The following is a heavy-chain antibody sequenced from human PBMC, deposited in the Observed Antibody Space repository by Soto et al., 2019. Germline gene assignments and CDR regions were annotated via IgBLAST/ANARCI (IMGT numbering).Heavy chain of an antibody. V-gene: IGHV4-39*01. CDR1: GGSISSSTYY. Sequence: QLQLQESGPGLVKPSETLSLTCSVSGGSISSSTYYWGWIRQPPGKGLEWIGSIYYSGSTYCNPFLKSRVTISEDTSQNQFSLQLSSVTAADPALYYCLAVYSSGSCDMWGEGTIVTVSS. D-gene: IGHD6-19*01. CDR3: LAVYSSGSCDM. CDR2: IYYSGST. J-gene: IGHJ3*01.